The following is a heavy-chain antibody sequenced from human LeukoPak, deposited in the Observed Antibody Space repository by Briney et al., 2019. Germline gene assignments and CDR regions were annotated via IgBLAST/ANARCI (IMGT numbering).Heavy chain of an antibody. CDR1: GFTFDNYA. D-gene: IGHD6-19*01. Sequence: GRSLRLSCAASGFTFDNYAMHWVRQAPGKGLEWRSIISWNSGYIGYADSVKGRFTISRDNAKKSLDLQMNSLRAEDTAFYYCAKVRGTYSSGYFFDYWGQGTLVTVSS. J-gene: IGHJ4*02. V-gene: IGHV3-9*01. CDR3: AKVRGTYSSGYFFDY. CDR2: ISWNSGYI.